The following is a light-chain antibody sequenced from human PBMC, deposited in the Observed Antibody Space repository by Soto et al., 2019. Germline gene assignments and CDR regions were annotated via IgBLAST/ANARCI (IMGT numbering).Light chain of an antibody. CDR2: EVN. J-gene: IGLJ2*01. Sequence: QSALTQPPSASGSPGQSITISCTGTSSDVGGYNYVSWYQQHPGKAPKLIIHEVNKRPSGVPDRFSGSKSGNTASLTVTGLQAEDESHYYCSSYAGSNILVFGEGTKVTVL. V-gene: IGLV2-8*01. CDR3: SSYAGSNILV. CDR1: SSDVGGYNY.